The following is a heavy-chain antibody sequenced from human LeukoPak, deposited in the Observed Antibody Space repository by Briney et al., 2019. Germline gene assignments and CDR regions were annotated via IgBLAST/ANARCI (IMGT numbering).Heavy chain of an antibody. V-gene: IGHV4-59*01. CDR2: IYFSGST. Sequence: PSETLSLTCTVSGGSINTNYWSWIRQPPGKGLEGSGYIYFSGSTNYNPSLESRVTISLDTSKDQFSLRLTSVTAADTAVYYCARGGSCSSTSCYTGGFYYYYMDVWGKGTTVTVSS. D-gene: IGHD2-2*02. CDR1: GGSINTNY. CDR3: ARGGSCSSTSCYTGGFYYYYMDV. J-gene: IGHJ6*03.